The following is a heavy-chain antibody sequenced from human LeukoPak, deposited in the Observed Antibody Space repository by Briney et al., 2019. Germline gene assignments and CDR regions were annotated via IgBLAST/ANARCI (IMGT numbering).Heavy chain of an antibody. CDR2: ISGSGRSI. Sequence: PGGSLRLSCAASGFTFSDYGVNWVRQAPGKGLEWVSSISGSGRSIFCADSVRGRFTISRDNAKNSLYLQMSSLRAEDTAVYYCARDYFYCGGDCFVDYWGQGTLVTVSS. V-gene: IGHV3-21*01. J-gene: IGHJ4*02. D-gene: IGHD2-21*02. CDR1: GFTFSDYG. CDR3: ARDYFYCGGDCFVDY.